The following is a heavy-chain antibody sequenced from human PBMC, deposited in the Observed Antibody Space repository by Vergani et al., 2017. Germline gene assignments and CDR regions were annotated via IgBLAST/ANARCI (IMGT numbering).Heavy chain of an antibody. CDR3: AKGRGGSSWLPYYYYGMYV. D-gene: IGHD6-13*01. V-gene: IGHV3-30*02. CDR1: GFTFSSYG. J-gene: IGHJ6*02. Sequence: QVQLVESGGGVVQPGGSLRLSCAASGFTFSSYGMHWVRQAPGKGLEWVAFIRYDGSNKYYADSVKGRFTISRDNSKNTLYLQMNSLRAEDTAVYYCAKGRGGSSWLPYYYYGMYVWGQGTTVTVSS. CDR2: IRYDGSNK.